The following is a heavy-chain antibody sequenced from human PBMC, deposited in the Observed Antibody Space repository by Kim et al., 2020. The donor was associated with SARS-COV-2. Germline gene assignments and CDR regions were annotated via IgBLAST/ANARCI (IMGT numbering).Heavy chain of an antibody. CDR1: GGSISSSSYY. V-gene: IGHV4-39*01. CDR2: IYYSGST. D-gene: IGHD3-10*01. CDR3: ARHLARLLWFGEAPGDY. Sequence: SETLSLTCTVSGGSISSSSYYWGWIRQPPGKGLEWIGSIYYSGSTYYNPSLKSRVTISVDTSKNQFSLKLSSVTAADTAVYYCARHLARLLWFGEAPGDYCGQGTLVTVSS. J-gene: IGHJ4*02.